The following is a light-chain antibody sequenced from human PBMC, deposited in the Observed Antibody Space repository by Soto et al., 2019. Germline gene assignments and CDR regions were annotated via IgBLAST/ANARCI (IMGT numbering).Light chain of an antibody. CDR1: SSDVGGYNY. V-gene: IGLV2-14*01. J-gene: IGLJ1*01. Sequence: QSALTQPASVSGSPGQSITISCTGTSSDVGGYNYVSWYRQHPGKAPKLMIYEVRNRPSGVSNRFSGSKSGNTASLTISGPQPEDGVFYYCSLNTRPSPLIFGIGTK. CDR3: SLNTRPSPLI. CDR2: EVR.